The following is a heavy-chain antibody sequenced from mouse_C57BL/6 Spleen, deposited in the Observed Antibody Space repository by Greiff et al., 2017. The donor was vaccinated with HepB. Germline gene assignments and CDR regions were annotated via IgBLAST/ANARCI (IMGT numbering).Heavy chain of an antibody. Sequence: EVQRVESGTVLARPGASVKMSCKTSGYTFTSYWMHWVKQRPGQGLEWIGAIYPGNSDNSYNQKFKGKAKLTAVTSASTAYMELSSLTNEDSAVYYCTRRIENYYGSSSRYFDVWGTGTTVTVSS. D-gene: IGHD1-1*01. CDR3: TRRIENYYGSSSRYFDV. CDR2: IYPGNSDN. J-gene: IGHJ1*03. CDR1: GYTFTSYW. V-gene: IGHV1-5*01.